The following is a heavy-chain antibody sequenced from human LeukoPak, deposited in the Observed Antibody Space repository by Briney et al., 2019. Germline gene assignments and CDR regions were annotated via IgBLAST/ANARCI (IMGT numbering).Heavy chain of an antibody. CDR3: AKDLVYNSYNWFDP. V-gene: IGHV3-23*01. Sequence: GGSLRLSCAASGFTFNDFYMMWVRQAPGKGLEWVSAISGSGGSTYYADSVKGRFTISRDNSKNTLYLQMNSLRAEDTAVYYCAKDLVYNSYNWFDPWGQGTTVTVSS. CDR1: GFTFNDFY. J-gene: IGHJ5*01. D-gene: IGHD1-1*01. CDR2: ISGSGGST.